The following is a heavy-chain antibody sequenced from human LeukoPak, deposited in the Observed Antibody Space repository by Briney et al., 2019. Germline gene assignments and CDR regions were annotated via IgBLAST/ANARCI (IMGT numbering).Heavy chain of an antibody. Sequence: PGGALRLSCAASGFNFSTSGMSWVRQAPGKGLEWIGSIYHSGSTYYNPSLKSRVTISVDTPKNQFSLKLSSVTAADTAVYYCARVRSYYDFWSGYYTGNRYYFDYWGQGTLVTVSS. D-gene: IGHD3-3*01. V-gene: IGHV4-38-2*01. CDR1: GFNFSTSGM. CDR2: IYHSGST. J-gene: IGHJ4*02. CDR3: ARVRSYYDFWSGYYTGNRYYFDY.